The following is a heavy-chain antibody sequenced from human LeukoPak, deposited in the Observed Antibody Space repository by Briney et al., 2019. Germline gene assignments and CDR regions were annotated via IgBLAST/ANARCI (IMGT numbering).Heavy chain of an antibody. CDR3: ATHGYSELRYFDWSTYE. J-gene: IGHJ4*02. CDR2: ISYDGSNK. Sequence: GGSLRLSCGASGFTFSSYGMHWVRQAPGKGLEWVAVISYDGSNKYYADSVKGRFTISRDNSKNTLYLQMNSLRAEDTAVYYCATHGYSELRYFDWSTYEWGQGTLVTVSS. D-gene: IGHD3-9*01. V-gene: IGHV3-30*03. CDR1: GFTFSSYG.